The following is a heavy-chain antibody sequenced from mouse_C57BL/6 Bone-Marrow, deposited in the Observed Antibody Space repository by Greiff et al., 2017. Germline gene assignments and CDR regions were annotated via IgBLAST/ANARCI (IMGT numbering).Heavy chain of an antibody. V-gene: IGHV1-81*01. Sequence: QVQLQQSGAELARPGASVKLSCKASGYTFTSYGISWVKQRTGQGLEWIGEIYPRRGNTYYNEKFKGKATLTADKSSSTAYMELRSLTTEDSAVYFCANYYGSSCWYFDVWGTGTTVTVSA. CDR2: IYPRRGNT. CDR3: ANYYGSSCWYFDV. CDR1: GYTFTSYG. J-gene: IGHJ1*03. D-gene: IGHD1-1*01.